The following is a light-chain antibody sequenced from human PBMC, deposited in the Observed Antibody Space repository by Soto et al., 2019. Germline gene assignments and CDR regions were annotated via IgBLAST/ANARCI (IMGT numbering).Light chain of an antibody. CDR3: QHYNSYSEA. V-gene: IGKV1-5*01. Sequence: DIQMTQSPSTLSASVGDRVTITCRASQSIGTWLAWYQHRPGKAPSLLIYDASTLRSGVPSRFSGSGSGTEFTLTISSLQADDFATYYCQHYNSYSEAFGQGTKVDI. J-gene: IGKJ1*01. CDR2: DAS. CDR1: QSIGTW.